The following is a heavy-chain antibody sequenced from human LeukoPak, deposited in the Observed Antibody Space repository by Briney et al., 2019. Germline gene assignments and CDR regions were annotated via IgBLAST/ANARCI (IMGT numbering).Heavy chain of an antibody. J-gene: IGHJ4*02. D-gene: IGHD3-22*01. CDR1: GGTFSSYA. CDR3: ARAYYYDSSGLFDY. V-gene: IGHV1-69*13. Sequence: ASVKVSLKGSGGTFSSYAISWVRQAPGQGLEWMGGIIPIFGTANYAQKVQGRDTITADESTSTAYMELSSLRSEDTAVYYCARAYYYDSSGLFDYWGQGTLVSVSS. CDR2: IIPIFGTA.